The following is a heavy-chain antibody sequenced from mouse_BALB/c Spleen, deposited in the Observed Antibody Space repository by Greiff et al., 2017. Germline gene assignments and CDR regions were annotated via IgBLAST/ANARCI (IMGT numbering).Heavy chain of an antibody. J-gene: IGHJ4*01. D-gene: IGHD1-1*02. CDR1: GYTFTSYW. Sequence: VQLQQSGAELVKPGASVKLSCKASGYTFTSYWMHWVKQRPGQGLEWIGEIDPSDSYTNYNQKFKGKATLTVDKSSSTAYMQLSSLTSEDSAVYYCARGGGYYAMDYWGQGTSVTVSS. CDR2: IDPSDSYT. CDR3: ARGGGYYAMDY. V-gene: IGHV1-69*02.